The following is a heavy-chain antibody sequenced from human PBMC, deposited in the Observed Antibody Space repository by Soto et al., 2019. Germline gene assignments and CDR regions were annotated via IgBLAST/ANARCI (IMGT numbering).Heavy chain of an antibody. D-gene: IGHD3-3*01. CDR3: ARGAGFLEWLLPD. CDR1: GGSISSGDYY. CDR2: IYYSGST. V-gene: IGHV4-30-4*01. Sequence: QVQLQESGPGLVKPSQTLSLTCTVSGGSISSGDYYWSWIRQPPGKGLEWIGYIYYSGSTYYNPSLKCRVTISVDTSKNQFSLKLSSVTAADTAVYYCARGAGFLEWLLPDWGQGTLVTVSS. J-gene: IGHJ4*02.